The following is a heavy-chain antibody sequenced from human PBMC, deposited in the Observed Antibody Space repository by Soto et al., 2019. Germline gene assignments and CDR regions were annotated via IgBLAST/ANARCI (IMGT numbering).Heavy chain of an antibody. Sequence: PGESLKISCKGSGYSFTSYWISWVRQMPGKGLEWMGRIDPSDSYTNYSPSFQGHVTISADKSISTAYLQWSSLKASDTAMYYCASRGGDYYYYYYGMDVWGQGTKGNGS. CDR2: IDPSDSYT. D-gene: IGHD4-17*01. J-gene: IGHJ6*02. CDR3: ASRGGDYYYYYYGMDV. V-gene: IGHV5-10-1*01. CDR1: GYSFTSYW.